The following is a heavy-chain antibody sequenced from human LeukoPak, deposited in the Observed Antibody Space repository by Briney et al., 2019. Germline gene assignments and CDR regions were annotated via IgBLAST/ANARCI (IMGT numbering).Heavy chain of an antibody. Sequence: GGSLRLSCAASEFTFSSYEMNWVRQAPGKGLEWVSYISSSGDTIYYADSVKGRFTISRDNAKNSLYLQVNSLRAEDTAVYYCARYSGYDYFFDLWGQGTLVTVSS. D-gene: IGHD5-12*01. V-gene: IGHV3-48*03. CDR1: EFTFSSYE. CDR3: ARYSGYDYFFDL. J-gene: IGHJ4*02. CDR2: ISSSGDTI.